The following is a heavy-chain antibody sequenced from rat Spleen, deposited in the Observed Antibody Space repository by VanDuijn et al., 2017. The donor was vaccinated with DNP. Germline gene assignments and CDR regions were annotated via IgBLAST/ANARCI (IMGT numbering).Heavy chain of an antibody. CDR3: VRHEDSSSHIYGFAY. J-gene: IGHJ3*01. D-gene: IGHD1-2*01. CDR1: GFTVNNFW. CDR2: IFSSGGST. Sequence: EVQLVESGGDLVQPGRSLKLSCVASGFTVNNFWMAWIRQVPGKGLEWVAAIFSSGGSTYYPNSVRGRFTISSDNAKNTLYLQMDSLRSEDTATYYCVRHEDSSSHIYGFAYWGQGTLVTVSS. V-gene: IGHV5-31*01.